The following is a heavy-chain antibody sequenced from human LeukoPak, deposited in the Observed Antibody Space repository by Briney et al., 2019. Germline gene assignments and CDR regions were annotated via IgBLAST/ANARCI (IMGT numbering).Heavy chain of an antibody. CDR1: GWSFNDYY. CDR2: INARGDT. V-gene: IGHV4-34*01. CDR3: ARGQVPAARGYNWFDP. J-gene: IGHJ5*02. D-gene: IGHD2-2*01. Sequence: SETLSLTRAVYGWSFNDYYWSWIRQPPGKGLEWIGEINARGDTNFNPSLKSRVTISVDTSKSQFSLRLTSMIAADTAVYYCARGQVPAARGYNWFDPWGQGTLVTVSS.